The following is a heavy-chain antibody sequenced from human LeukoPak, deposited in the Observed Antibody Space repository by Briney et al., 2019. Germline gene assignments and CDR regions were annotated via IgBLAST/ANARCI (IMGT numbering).Heavy chain of an antibody. J-gene: IGHJ5*02. CDR1: GFTFDDYA. CDR2: ISWNSGSI. D-gene: IGHD2-2*01. V-gene: IGHV3-9*01. Sequence: PGGSLRLSCAASGFTFDDYAMHWVRQAPGKGLEWVSGISWNSGSIGYADSVKGRFTISRDNAKNSLYLQMNSLRAEDTALYYCAKGYCSSTSCYFRFDPWGQGTLVTVSS. CDR3: AKGYCSSTSCYFRFDP.